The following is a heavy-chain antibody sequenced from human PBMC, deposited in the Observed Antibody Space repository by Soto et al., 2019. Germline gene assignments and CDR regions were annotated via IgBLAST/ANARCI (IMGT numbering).Heavy chain of an antibody. J-gene: IGHJ4*02. CDR2: IYYSGST. D-gene: IGHD4-17*01. Sequence: SETLSLTCTVSGGSISSGDYYWSWIRQPPGKGLEWIGYIYYSGSTYYNPSLNSRVTISVDTSKNQFSLKLSSVTAADTAVYYCNRGRNYGDFVYWGQGTLVTVSS. CDR3: NRGRNYGDFVY. CDR1: GGSISSGDYY. V-gene: IGHV4-30-4*01.